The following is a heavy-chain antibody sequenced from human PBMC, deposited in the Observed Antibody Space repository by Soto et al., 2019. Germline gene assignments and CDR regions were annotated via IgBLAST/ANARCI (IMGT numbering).Heavy chain of an antibody. D-gene: IGHD6-19*01. CDR2: ISYDGSNT. CDR1: GFTFSSYG. CDR3: AKDGNVYSSGWYAPSLDY. V-gene: IGHV3-30*18. Sequence: QVQLVESGGGVVQPGRSLRLYCAASGFTFSSYGMHWVRQAPGKGLEWVAVISYDGSNTYYADSVKGRFTISRDNSKNTLYLQMNSLRAEDTAVYYCAKDGNVYSSGWYAPSLDYWGQGTLVTVSS. J-gene: IGHJ4*02.